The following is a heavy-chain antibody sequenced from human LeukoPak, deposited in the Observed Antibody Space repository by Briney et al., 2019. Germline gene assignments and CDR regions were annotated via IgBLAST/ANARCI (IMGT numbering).Heavy chain of an antibody. V-gene: IGHV4-31*03. D-gene: IGHD3-3*01. CDR3: ASGGDFWSGYYTDY. J-gene: IGHJ4*02. CDR1: GGSISSGGYY. CDR2: IYYSGST. Sequence: PSETLSLTCTVSGGSISSGGYYWSWIRQHPGKGLEWIGYIYYSGSTYYSPSLKRRVTISVDTSKNQFSLKLSSVTAADTAVYYCASGGDFWSGYYTDYWGQGTLVTVSS.